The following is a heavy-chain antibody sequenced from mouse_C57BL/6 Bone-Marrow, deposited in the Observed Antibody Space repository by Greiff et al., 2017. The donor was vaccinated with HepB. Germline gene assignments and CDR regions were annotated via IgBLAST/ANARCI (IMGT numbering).Heavy chain of an antibody. CDR3: ARDSYYGSSLWFAY. Sequence: EVKLVESGGGLVKPGGSLKLSCAASGFTFSSYAMSWVRQTPEKRLEWVATISDGGSYTYYPDNVKGRFTISRDNAKNNLYLQMSHLKSEDTAMYYCARDSYYGSSLWFAYWGKGTLVTVSA. CDR2: ISDGGSYT. CDR1: GFTFSSYA. V-gene: IGHV5-4*01. J-gene: IGHJ3*01. D-gene: IGHD1-1*01.